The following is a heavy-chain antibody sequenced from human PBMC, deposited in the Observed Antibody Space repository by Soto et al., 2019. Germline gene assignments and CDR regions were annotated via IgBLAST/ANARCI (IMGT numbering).Heavy chain of an antibody. J-gene: IGHJ5*02. CDR3: ARDQVGGSHGWFDP. CDR1: GGSISGHY. D-gene: IGHD3-16*01. V-gene: IGHV4-59*11. CDR2: IFYSGST. Sequence: SLTCSVSGGSISGHYWTWIRQSPGKGLEWIGYIFYSGSTNYNPSLKSRVTISVDTSKNQFSLKMSSVTAADTAVYYCARDQVGGSHGWFDPWGQGTRVTVX.